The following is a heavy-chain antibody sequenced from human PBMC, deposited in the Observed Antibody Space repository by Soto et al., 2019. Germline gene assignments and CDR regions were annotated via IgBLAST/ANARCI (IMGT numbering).Heavy chain of an antibody. CDR1: GYTFTSYD. CDR2: XXPXSXNX. CDR3: ARGRVVDDAFDI. V-gene: IGHV1-8*01. J-gene: IGHJ3*02. Sequence: ASVKVSCKASGYTFTSYDINWVRQATGQGLXWMXXXXPXSXNXXXXXXFQGRVTMTRNTSISTAYMELSSLRSEDTAVYYCARGRVVDDAFDIWGQGTMVT. D-gene: IGHD2-15*01.